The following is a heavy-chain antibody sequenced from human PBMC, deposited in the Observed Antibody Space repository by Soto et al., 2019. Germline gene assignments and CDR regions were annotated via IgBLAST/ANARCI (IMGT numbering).Heavy chain of an antibody. CDR1: GFRFSDYS. D-gene: IGHD4-17*01. Sequence: EVQLVESGGGLVKPGESLRLSCAASGFRFSDYSMNWVRQVPGKGLEWVSSISSNSGYTLYTDSVKGRFTISRDNAKRSLYLQRSSLRDEDTAVYYCTRGSYGAYDYWGQGTLVAVSS. CDR2: ISSNSGYT. V-gene: IGHV3-21*02. J-gene: IGHJ4*02. CDR3: TRGSYGAYDY.